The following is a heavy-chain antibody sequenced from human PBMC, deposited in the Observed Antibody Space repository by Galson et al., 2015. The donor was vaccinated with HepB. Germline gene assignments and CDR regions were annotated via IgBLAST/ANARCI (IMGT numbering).Heavy chain of an antibody. V-gene: IGHV3-74*01. D-gene: IGHD3-22*01. CDR2: INSDGSST. CDR3: ARDANYDSSGYYYTPGSYYFDY. J-gene: IGHJ4*02. CDR1: GFTFSSYW. Sequence: SLRLSCAASGFTFSSYWMHWVRQAPGKGLVWVSRINSDGSSTSYADSVKGRFTISRDNAKNTLYLQMNSLRAEDTAVYYCARDANYDSSGYYYTPGSYYFDYWGQGTLVTVSS.